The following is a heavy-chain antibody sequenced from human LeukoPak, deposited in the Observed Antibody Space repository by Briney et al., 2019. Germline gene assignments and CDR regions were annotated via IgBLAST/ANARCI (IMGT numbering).Heavy chain of an antibody. D-gene: IGHD4-17*01. CDR1: GYTFTSYG. J-gene: IGHJ5*02. Sequence: RASVKVSCKASGYTFTSYGISWVRQAPGQGLEWMGWISAYNGNTNYAQKLQGRVTMTTDTSTSTAYMELSSLRSEDTAVYYCARLSSHYGDYKVDPWGQGTLVTVSS. CDR3: ARLSSHYGDYKVDP. CDR2: ISAYNGNT. V-gene: IGHV1-18*01.